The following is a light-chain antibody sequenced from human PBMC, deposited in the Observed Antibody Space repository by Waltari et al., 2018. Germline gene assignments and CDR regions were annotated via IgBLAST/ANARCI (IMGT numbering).Light chain of an antibody. CDR1: SSTIGAAYD. J-gene: IGLJ2*01. CDR3: QSYDTSLRSSV. CDR2: RNT. V-gene: IGLV1-40*01. Sequence: QSVLTQPPSVSGAPGQRVTISCTGSSSTIGAAYDVHWYQQIPGTAPKLLIYRNTNRPSGVPDRFSGSKSGTSASLAITGLQAEDEADYYCQSYDTSLRSSVFGGGTKLTVL.